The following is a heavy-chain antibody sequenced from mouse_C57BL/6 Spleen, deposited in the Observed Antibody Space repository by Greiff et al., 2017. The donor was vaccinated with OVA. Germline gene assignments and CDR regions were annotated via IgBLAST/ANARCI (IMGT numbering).Heavy chain of an antibody. CDR3: ARATMVTTPFGLGFDY. CDR2: INPSNGGT. J-gene: IGHJ2*01. CDR1: GYTFTSYW. V-gene: IGHV1-53*01. Sequence: QVQLQQPGTELVKPGASVKLSCKASGYTFTSYWMHWVKQRPGQGLEWIGNINPSNGGTNYNEKFKSKATLTVDKSSSTDYMQLSSLTSEVSAVYYCARATMVTTPFGLGFDYWGQGTTLTVAS. D-gene: IGHD2-2*01.